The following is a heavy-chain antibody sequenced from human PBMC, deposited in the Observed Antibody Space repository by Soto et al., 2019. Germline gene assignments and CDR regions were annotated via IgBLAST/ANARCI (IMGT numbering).Heavy chain of an antibody. CDR3: AKRSGSAGSYYDY. CDR2: ISGSGGTT. Sequence: EVQVLESGGGLVQPGGSLRLSCRASGFTFASYAMSWVRQAPGNGLEWVSGISGSGGTTYYADSVKGRFTSSRDNRKNTLSRHMNRLRAEETAIYCWAKRSGSAGSYYDYWGQGTLVNVSS. CDR1: GFTFASYA. J-gene: IGHJ4*02. V-gene: IGHV3-23*01. D-gene: IGHD3-10*01.